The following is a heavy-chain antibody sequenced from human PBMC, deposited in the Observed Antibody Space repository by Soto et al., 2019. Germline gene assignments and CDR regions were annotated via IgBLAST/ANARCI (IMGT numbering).Heavy chain of an antibody. Sequence: QVPLVQSGAEVQRPGAAVKVSCKASGYTFTQFSIHWMRQAPGQRLEWMGWINGGSGDTHYSQEFQGRVTFTRDTSANTAYMELSSLRSEDTAVFYCARSVNIAFDHWGQGTRVTVSS. D-gene: IGHD4-4*01. CDR3: ARSVNIAFDH. J-gene: IGHJ5*02. CDR2: INGGSGDT. CDR1: GYTFTQFS. V-gene: IGHV1-3*01.